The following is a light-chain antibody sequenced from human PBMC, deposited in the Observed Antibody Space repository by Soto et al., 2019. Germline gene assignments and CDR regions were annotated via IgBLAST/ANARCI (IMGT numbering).Light chain of an antibody. CDR1: QSVSSN. Sequence: IVMTQSPATLPVSPGERATLSCRASQSVSSNLAWYQQKPGQAPRLLIYGASTRATGIPARFSGSGSGTEFTLTISSLKSEDFEVYYCQQYDNWPLTFGGGTKVDI. CDR3: QQYDNWPLT. CDR2: GAS. V-gene: IGKV3-15*01. J-gene: IGKJ4*01.